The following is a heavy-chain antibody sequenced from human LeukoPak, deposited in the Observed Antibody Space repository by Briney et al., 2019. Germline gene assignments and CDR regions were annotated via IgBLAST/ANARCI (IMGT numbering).Heavy chain of an antibody. Sequence: GGSLRLSCAAPGFIFDNYAIHWVRQAPGKGLEWVSLIIGDGGSTFYADSVGGRFTISRDNTRKSLSLQMSSLRSEDTALYYCARESETSGWYDYWGQGTLVTVSS. CDR2: IIGDGGST. D-gene: IGHD6-19*01. CDR3: ARESETSGWYDY. CDR1: GFIFDNYA. V-gene: IGHV3-43*02. J-gene: IGHJ4*02.